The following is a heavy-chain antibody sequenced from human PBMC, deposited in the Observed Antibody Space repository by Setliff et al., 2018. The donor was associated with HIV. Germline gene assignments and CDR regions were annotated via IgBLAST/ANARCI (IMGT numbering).Heavy chain of an antibody. J-gene: IGHJ4*02. CDR2: IHSSSSRI. D-gene: IGHD2-15*01. CDR3: GRAPPYCSGGSCADY. V-gene: IGHV3-48*04. CDR1: GFTFSDYS. Sequence: GGSLRLSCAASGFTFSDYSMNWFRQTPGKGLEWVSFIHSSSSRIYYADSVKGRFTVSRDSAKNSLYLQMNNLRAEDTAVYYCGRAPPYCSGGSCADYWGQGTLVTVSS.